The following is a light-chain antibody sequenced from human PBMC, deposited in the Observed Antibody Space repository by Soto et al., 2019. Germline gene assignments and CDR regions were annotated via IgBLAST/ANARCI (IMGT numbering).Light chain of an antibody. V-gene: IGLV2-14*01. CDR2: EVT. Sequence: QSVLTQPASLSGSPGQSISISCTGSSSDVGAYNRVSWYQHHPGTAPRLILHEVTNRPSGVSNRFSGSKSANTASLTISGLRAEDEADYYCASYSTADSWVLGGGTKSPS. CDR3: ASYSTADSWV. J-gene: IGLJ3*02. CDR1: SSDVGAYNR.